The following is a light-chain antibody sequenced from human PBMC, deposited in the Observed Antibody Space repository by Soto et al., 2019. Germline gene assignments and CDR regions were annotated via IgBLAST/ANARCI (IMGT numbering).Light chain of an antibody. CDR1: GSNIGAGYD. CDR2: DNN. J-gene: IGLJ3*02. CDR3: QSFDSSLNGWV. V-gene: IGLV1-40*01. Sequence: VLTQPPSVSGAPGQRVTISCTGSGSNIGAGYDVHWYQQIPGTAPKLLIFDNNNRPSGVPDRFSGSKSATSASLAITGLQAEDEADYYCQSFDSSLNGWVFGGGTKLTVL.